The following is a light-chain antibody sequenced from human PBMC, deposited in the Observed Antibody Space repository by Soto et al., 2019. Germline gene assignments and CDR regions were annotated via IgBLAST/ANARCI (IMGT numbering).Light chain of an antibody. J-gene: IGKJ2*01. Sequence: DIVMTQSPDSLAVSLGARAAINCKSSQTVLYNSNNKNWLAWYQQKPGQAPKLLIRWASTRESGVPDRFSGSGSGTDFTLTISSLQAEDVAVYYCHQYFATPYTFGQGTALEI. CDR3: HQYFATPYT. CDR2: WAS. CDR1: QTVLYNSNNKNW. V-gene: IGKV4-1*01.